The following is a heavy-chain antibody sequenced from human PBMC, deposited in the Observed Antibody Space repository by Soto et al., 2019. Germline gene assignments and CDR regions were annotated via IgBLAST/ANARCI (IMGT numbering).Heavy chain of an antibody. J-gene: IGHJ4*02. Sequence: GGSLRLSCAASGFTFSSYAMSWVRQAPGKGLEWVSAISGSGGSTYYADSVKGRFTISRDNPKNTLYLQMNSLRAEDTAVYYCAKELRFLEWLFNYFDYWGQGTLVTVSS. CDR3: AKELRFLEWLFNYFDY. CDR2: ISGSGGST. D-gene: IGHD3-3*01. V-gene: IGHV3-23*01. CDR1: GFTFSSYA.